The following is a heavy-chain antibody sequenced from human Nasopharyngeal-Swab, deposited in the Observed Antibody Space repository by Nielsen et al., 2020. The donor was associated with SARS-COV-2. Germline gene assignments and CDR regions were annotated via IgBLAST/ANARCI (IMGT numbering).Heavy chain of an antibody. Sequence: GSLRISWNVSGGSISSYYWSWIRQPPGKGLEWIGYIYYSGSTNYNPSLKSRVTISVDTSKNQFSLKLSSVTAADTAVYYCARAYSSSWYPGYYYYGMDVWGQGTTVTVSS. CDR1: GGSISSYY. CDR3: ARAYSSSWYPGYYYYGMDV. V-gene: IGHV4-59*01. D-gene: IGHD6-13*01. CDR2: IYYSGST. J-gene: IGHJ6*02.